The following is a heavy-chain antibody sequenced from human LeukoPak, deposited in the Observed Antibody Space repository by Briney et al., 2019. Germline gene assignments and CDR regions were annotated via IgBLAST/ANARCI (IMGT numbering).Heavy chain of an antibody. CDR3: ARVVVVVPAAIRHAFDI. J-gene: IGHJ3*02. CDR2: INPNSGGT. V-gene: IGHV1-2*02. D-gene: IGHD2-2*02. Sequence: ASVKVSCKASGYTFTGYYMHWVRQAPGQGLEWMGWINPNSGGTNYAQKFQGRVTMTGDTSISTAYMELSRLRSDDTAVYYCARVVVVVPAAIRHAFDIWGQGTMVTVSS. CDR1: GYTFTGYY.